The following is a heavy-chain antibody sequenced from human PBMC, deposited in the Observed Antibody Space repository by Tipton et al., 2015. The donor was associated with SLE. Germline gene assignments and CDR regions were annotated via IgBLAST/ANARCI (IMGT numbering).Heavy chain of an antibody. J-gene: IGHJ3*02. CDR2: IYHSGST. D-gene: IGHD3-16*01. CDR1: GYSISSGYY. Sequence: TLSLTCTVSGYSISSGYYWGWIRQPPGKGLEWIGRIYHSGSTYYNPSLKSRVTISVDTSKNQFSLKLSSVTAADTAAYYCARGHLWGGFFDIWGQGTMVTVSS. V-gene: IGHV4-38-2*02. CDR3: ARGHLWGGFFDI.